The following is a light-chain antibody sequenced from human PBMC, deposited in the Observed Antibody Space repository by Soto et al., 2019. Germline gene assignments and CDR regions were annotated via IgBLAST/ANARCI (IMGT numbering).Light chain of an antibody. V-gene: IGLV2-8*01. CDR3: ASDAGSDNYV. J-gene: IGLJ1*01. CDR1: SNEVGAYNS. Sequence: QSALTQPPSASGSPERSVTISVTGSSNEVGAYNSVSWYQQHPGKAPRLIIYEVTKRPSGFPDRFSGSKSANTASLTVSGLQADDEADYFCASDAGSDNYVFGTGTKLTVL. CDR2: EVT.